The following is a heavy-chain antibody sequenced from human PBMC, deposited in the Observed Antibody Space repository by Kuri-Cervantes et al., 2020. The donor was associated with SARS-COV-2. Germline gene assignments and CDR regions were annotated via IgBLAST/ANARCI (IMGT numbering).Heavy chain of an antibody. Sequence: SETLSLTCTVSGGSISSGSYYWSWIRQPAGKGLEWIGYIYTSGSTNYNPSLKSRVTISVDTSKNQFSLKLSSVTAADTAVYYCARGAGDPHFDYWGQGTLVTVSS. J-gene: IGHJ4*02. CDR1: GGSISSGSYY. D-gene: IGHD7-27*01. V-gene: IGHV4-61*09. CDR2: IYTSGST. CDR3: ARGAGDPHFDY.